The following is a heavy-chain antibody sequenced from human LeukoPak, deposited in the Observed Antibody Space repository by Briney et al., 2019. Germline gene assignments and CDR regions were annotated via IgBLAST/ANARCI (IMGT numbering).Heavy chain of an antibody. Sequence: PGGSLRLSCTASGFTFGDYAVSWVRQAPGKGLEWVGFIRSKAYGGTTEHAASVRGRFTISRDDSKSIAYLQMDSLQTEDTAVYYCTRGGPRAVANFCWGQGTLVTVSS. CDR2: IRSKAYGGTT. J-gene: IGHJ4*02. D-gene: IGHD6-13*01. V-gene: IGHV3-49*04. CDR3: TRGGPRAVANFC. CDR1: GFTFGDYA.